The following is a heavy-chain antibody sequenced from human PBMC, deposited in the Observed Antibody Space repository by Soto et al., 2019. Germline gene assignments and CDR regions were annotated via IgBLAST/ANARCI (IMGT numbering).Heavy chain of an antibody. V-gene: IGHV4-34*01. CDR1: GGSFSGYY. J-gene: IGHJ4*02. D-gene: IGHD3-10*01. Sequence: QVQLQQWGAGLLKPSETLSLTCAVYGGSFSGYYWSWIRQPPGKGLEWIGEINHSGSTNYNPSLKSRFTTAVDTTQHQFSLKLSSVTAADTAVYYCARGPHLAITMVRGVREARFDYWGQGTLVTVSS. CDR3: ARGPHLAITMVRGVREARFDY. CDR2: INHSGST.